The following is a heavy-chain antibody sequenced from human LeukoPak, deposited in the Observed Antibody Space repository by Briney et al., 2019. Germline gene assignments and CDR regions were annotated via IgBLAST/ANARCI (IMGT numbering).Heavy chain of an antibody. D-gene: IGHD1-26*01. Sequence: NTSETLSLTCTVSGGSIISSDYHWGWVRQPPGKGLEWIGYIYYSGSTYYNPSLKSRVTISVDTSKNQFSLKLSSVTAADTAVYYCARAYSGSYCDFDYWGQGTLVTVSS. CDR3: ARAYSGSYCDFDY. CDR2: IYYSGST. V-gene: IGHV4-30-4*08. CDR1: GGSIISSDYH. J-gene: IGHJ4*02.